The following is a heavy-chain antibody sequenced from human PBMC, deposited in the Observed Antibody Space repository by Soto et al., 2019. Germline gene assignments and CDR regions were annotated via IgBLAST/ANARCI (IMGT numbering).Heavy chain of an antibody. D-gene: IGHD6-13*01. V-gene: IGHV1-8*02. J-gene: IGHJ6*04. CDR3: GTGPSPRAPAGGTPYYYALDV. CDR2: MNPINGAA. Sequence: ASVKVSCKASGYYFTAYDINWVRQASGQGLEWMGWMNPINGAAGSARRFQGRVSMTRNTATGTAYLELTSLRSDDTAVYYCGTGPSPRAPAGGTPYYYALDVWGKGPTVTVSS. CDR1: GYYFTAYD.